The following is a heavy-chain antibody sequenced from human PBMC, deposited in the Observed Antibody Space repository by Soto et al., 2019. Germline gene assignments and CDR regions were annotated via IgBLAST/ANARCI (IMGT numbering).Heavy chain of an antibody. CDR2: CTPSSSSI. Sequence: PGGSXRLSWSASVCTFNLYTMHWVRQAPGKGLEWVSFCTPSSSSISYADSVEGRFTISRDNARNSLYLQIHNLRAEDTAVYYCARDAEYSLEQWGQGTLVTV. CDR3: ARDAEYSLEQ. V-gene: IGHV3-21*01. J-gene: IGHJ4*02. D-gene: IGHD1-1*01. CDR1: VCTFNLYT.